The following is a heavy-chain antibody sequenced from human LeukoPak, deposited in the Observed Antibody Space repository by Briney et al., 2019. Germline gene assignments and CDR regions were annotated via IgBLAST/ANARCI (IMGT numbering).Heavy chain of an antibody. V-gene: IGHV4-59*01. Sequence: PSETPSLTCTVSGGSISSYYWSWIRQPPGKGLEWIGYIYYSGSTNYNPSLKSRVTISVDTSKNQFSLKLSSVTAADTAVYYCARIYCSSTSCLDYWGQGTLVTVSS. CDR3: ARIYCSSTSCLDY. CDR1: GGSISSYY. D-gene: IGHD2-2*01. J-gene: IGHJ4*02. CDR2: IYYSGST.